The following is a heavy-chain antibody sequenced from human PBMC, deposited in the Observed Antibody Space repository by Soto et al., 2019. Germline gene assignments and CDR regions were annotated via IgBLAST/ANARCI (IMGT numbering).Heavy chain of an antibody. V-gene: IGHV3-30*18. CDR2: ISYDGSNK. CDR3: AKESSGSSLGVY. CDR1: GFTFSSYG. D-gene: IGHD6-13*01. J-gene: IGHJ4*02. Sequence: GGSLRLSCAASGFTFSSYGMHWVRQAPGKGLEWVAVISYDGSNKYYADSVKGRFTIPRDNSKNTLYLQMNSLRAEDTAVYYCAKESSGSSLGVYWGQGTLVTVSS.